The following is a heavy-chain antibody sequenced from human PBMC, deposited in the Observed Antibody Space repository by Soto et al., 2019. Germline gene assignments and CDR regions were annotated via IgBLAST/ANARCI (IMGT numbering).Heavy chain of an antibody. Sequence: EVQLVESGGDLVQPGRSLRLSCAASGFSFGDYAMHRVRQAPGKGLEWVSGISWKSASIGYADSVKGRFTISRDNAKNSLYLQMNSLSAEDTALYHCAKSRGGTANGLDVWGQGTTVTVSS. CDR1: GFSFGDYA. D-gene: IGHD2-15*01. CDR3: AKSRGGTANGLDV. CDR2: ISWKSASI. V-gene: IGHV3-9*01. J-gene: IGHJ6*02.